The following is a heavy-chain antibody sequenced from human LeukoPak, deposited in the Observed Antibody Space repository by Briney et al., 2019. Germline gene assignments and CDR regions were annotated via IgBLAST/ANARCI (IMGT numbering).Heavy chain of an antibody. Sequence: PSETLSLTCGVHGESLNDYYWSWIRQSPGKGLEWIGEITHNGSTTFNPSLESRLTISVDPSKNQFSLKLTSVTAADASVYFCARGFCRGESCYSGEYFQHWGQGTLVTVSS. J-gene: IGHJ1*01. CDR3: ARGFCRGESCYSGEYFQH. V-gene: IGHV4-34*01. CDR1: GESLNDYY. CDR2: ITHNGST. D-gene: IGHD2-15*01.